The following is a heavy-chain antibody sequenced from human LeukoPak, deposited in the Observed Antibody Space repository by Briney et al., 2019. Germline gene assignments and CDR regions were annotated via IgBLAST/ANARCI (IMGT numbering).Heavy chain of an antibody. Sequence: SETLSLTCTVSGGSISSYYWGWIRQPPGKGLEWIGYIYHSGSTYYNPSLKSRVTISVDRSKNQFSLKLSSVTAADTAVYYCAREIPEDYFDYWGQGTLVTVSS. CDR1: GGSISSYY. CDR2: IYHSGST. CDR3: AREIPEDYFDY. D-gene: IGHD1-14*01. J-gene: IGHJ4*02. V-gene: IGHV4-59*12.